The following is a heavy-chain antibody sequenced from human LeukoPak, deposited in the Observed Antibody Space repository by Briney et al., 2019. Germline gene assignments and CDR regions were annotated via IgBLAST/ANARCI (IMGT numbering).Heavy chain of an antibody. D-gene: IGHD2-15*01. Sequence: GGSLRLSCAASGFTFSSYSMNWVRQAPGKGLEWVSYISSTSSTIYYVDSVKGRFTISRDNAKNSLHLQMNSLRAEDTAVYYCASGGLSSGGLWGQGTLVTVSA. CDR3: ASGGLSSGGL. CDR1: GFTFSSYS. V-gene: IGHV3-48*01. J-gene: IGHJ4*02. CDR2: ISSTSSTI.